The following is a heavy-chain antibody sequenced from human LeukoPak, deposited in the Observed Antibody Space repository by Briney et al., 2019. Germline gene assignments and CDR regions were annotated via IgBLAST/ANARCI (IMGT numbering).Heavy chain of an antibody. J-gene: IGHJ4*02. CDR3: ARDIAVAGLLDY. CDR1: GFTFSTYW. D-gene: IGHD6-19*01. V-gene: IGHV3-7*01. CDR2: IKEDGSEK. Sequence: GGSLRLSCAASGFTFSTYWMSWVRQAPGKGLEWVAHIKEDGSEKYYVDSEGRFTISRDNAKNSLYLQMNSLRAEDTAVYYCARDIAVAGLLDYWGQGTLVTVSS.